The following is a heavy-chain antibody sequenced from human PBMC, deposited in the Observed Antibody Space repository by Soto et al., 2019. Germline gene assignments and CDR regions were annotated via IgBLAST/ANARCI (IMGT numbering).Heavy chain of an antibody. D-gene: IGHD2-15*01. CDR1: GFPFSHYA. CDR2: ISGSGNDA. CDR3: VKQAHGLDGVAFDY. V-gene: IGHV3-23*01. Sequence: GGSLRLSCAASGFPFSHYAMSWVRQAPGKGLEWVSAISGSGNDASYADSVRGRFTISRDNSKNTLFLQMGSLRPEDTAIYYCVKQAHGLDGVAFDYWGQGTQVTVSS. J-gene: IGHJ4*02.